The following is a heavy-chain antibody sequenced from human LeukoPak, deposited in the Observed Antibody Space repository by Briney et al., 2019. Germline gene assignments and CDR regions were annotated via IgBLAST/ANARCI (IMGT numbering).Heavy chain of an antibody. V-gene: IGHV3-49*03. CDR1: GFTFREFA. Sequence: PGGSLRLSCTSSGFTFREFAVSWFRQAPGKGLKWIGFIRSSIYGGTPKAAASVKGRFIFSRDDSKGVAYLRMNSLKTDDTAVYYCSREWGNGNDLRPDSWGQGTLVTVSS. CDR3: SREWGNGNDLRPDS. J-gene: IGHJ4*02. CDR2: IRSSIYGGTP. D-gene: IGHD1-1*01.